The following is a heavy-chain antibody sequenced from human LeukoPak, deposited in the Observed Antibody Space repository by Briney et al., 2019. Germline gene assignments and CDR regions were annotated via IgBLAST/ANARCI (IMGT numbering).Heavy chain of an antibody. J-gene: IGHJ4*02. CDR3: ARGLGIALPFDY. D-gene: IGHD3-16*02. Sequence: ASVKVSCKASGGTFSSYAISWVRQAPGQGLEWMGGIIPIFGTANYAQKFQGRVTITADESTSTAYMELSSLRSEDTAAYYCARGLGIALPFDYWGQGTLVTVSS. V-gene: IGHV1-69*13. CDR2: IIPIFGTA. CDR1: GGTFSSYA.